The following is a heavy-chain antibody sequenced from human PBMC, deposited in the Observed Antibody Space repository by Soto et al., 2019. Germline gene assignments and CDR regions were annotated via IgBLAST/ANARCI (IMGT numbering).Heavy chain of an antibody. CDR1: GGSINSGGYY. J-gene: IGHJ4*02. D-gene: IGHD6-13*01. Sequence: QVQLRESGPGLVKPSPTLSLTCTVSGGSINSGGYYWNWIRQHPGKGLEWIGYMYYSGSTYYNPFRGSRVIISADTSANHFSLKLSSVTAADTAVYFCARGYRQSGYSSSWVFDYWGQGTLVNVSS. CDR2: MYYSGST. V-gene: IGHV4-31*03. CDR3: ARGYRQSGYSSSWVFDY.